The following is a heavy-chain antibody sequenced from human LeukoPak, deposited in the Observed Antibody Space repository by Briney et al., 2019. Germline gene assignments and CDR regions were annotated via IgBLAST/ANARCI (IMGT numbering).Heavy chain of an antibody. V-gene: IGHV1-2*06. D-gene: IGHD2-2*01. J-gene: IGHJ5*02. CDR3: ASQPCSSTSCQNWFDP. Sequence: ASVKVSCKASGYTFTSYAMHWVRQAPGQGLEWMGRINPNSGGTNYAQKFQGRVTMTRDTSISTAYMELSRLRSDDTAVYYCASQPCSSTSCQNWFDPWGQGTLVTVSS. CDR2: INPNSGGT. CDR1: GYTFTSYA.